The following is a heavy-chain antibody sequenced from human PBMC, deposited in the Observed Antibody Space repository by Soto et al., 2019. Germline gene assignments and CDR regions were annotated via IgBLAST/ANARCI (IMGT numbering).Heavy chain of an antibody. Sequence: PSETLSLTCTVSGGSISSYYWSWIRQPPGKGLEWIGYIYYSGSTNYNPSLKSRVTISVDTSKNQFSLKLSSVTAADTAVYYCARRNDDPNYYHYYMDVWGKGTTVTVSS. CDR3: ARRNDDPNYYHYYMDV. J-gene: IGHJ6*03. V-gene: IGHV4-59*08. CDR1: GGSISSYY. CDR2: IYYSGST. D-gene: IGHD1-1*01.